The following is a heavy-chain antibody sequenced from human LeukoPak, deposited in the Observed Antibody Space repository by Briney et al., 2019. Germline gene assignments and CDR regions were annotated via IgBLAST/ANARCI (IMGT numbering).Heavy chain of an antibody. CDR3: TRGDSSTSPGVFDY. V-gene: IGHV6-1*01. Sequence: RSQTRSLTCAISGDSVSSNSATWNWIRQSPSRALEWLGRTYYRSKWYNDYAVSVESRIVINPDTSKNQFSLQLNSVTPEDTAVYYCTRGDSSTSPGVFDYWGQGALVTVSS. CDR2: TYYRSKWYN. CDR1: GDSVSSNSAT. D-gene: IGHD6-13*01. J-gene: IGHJ4*02.